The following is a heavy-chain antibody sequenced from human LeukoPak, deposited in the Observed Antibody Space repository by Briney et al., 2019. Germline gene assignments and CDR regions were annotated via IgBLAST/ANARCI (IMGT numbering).Heavy chain of an antibody. Sequence: ASETLSLTCAVYGGSFSGYYWSWIRQPPGKGLEWIGEINHSGSTNYNPFLKSRVTISVDTSKNQFSLKLSSVTAADTAVYYCARGPSDYWGQGTLVTVSS. CDR3: ARGPSDY. V-gene: IGHV4-34*01. CDR2: INHSGST. J-gene: IGHJ4*02. CDR1: GGSFSGYY.